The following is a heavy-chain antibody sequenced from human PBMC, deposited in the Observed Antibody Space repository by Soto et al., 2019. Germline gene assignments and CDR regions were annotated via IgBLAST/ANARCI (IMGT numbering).Heavy chain of an antibody. V-gene: IGHV3-23*01. CDR3: ANELYGDIDY. CDR2: ISGSGGST. CDR1: GFTFSSYA. J-gene: IGHJ4*02. Sequence: GSLRLSCAPSGFTFSSYALSWVRQAPGKGLEWVPAISGSGGSTYYADSVKGRFTISRDKSKNTLYLQMNSLRAEDTAVYYCANELYGDIDYWGQGTLVTVSS. D-gene: IGHD4-17*01.